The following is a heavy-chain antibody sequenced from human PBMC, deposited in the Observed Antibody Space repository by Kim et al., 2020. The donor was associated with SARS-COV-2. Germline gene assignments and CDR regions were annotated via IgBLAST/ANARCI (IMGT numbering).Heavy chain of an antibody. CDR1: GDSFAYYT. CDR2: IIPSIGSA. D-gene: IGHD2-21*02. Sequence: SVKVSCKASGDSFAYYTFGWMRQAPGEGLEWLGGIIPSIGSANYPQRFRGRVTIVADEATKTVYMEMNKLKIEDTAIYFCAAVVTFPGLDNWGQGTLVT. CDR3: AAVVTFPGLDN. V-gene: IGHV1-69*13. J-gene: IGHJ4*02.